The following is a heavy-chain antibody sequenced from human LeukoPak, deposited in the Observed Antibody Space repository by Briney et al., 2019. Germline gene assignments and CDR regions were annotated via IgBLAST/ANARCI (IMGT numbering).Heavy chain of an antibody. V-gene: IGHV1-46*01. CDR3: ARGRAGFSGSWYVY. CDR2: INPSDGST. J-gene: IGHJ4*02. Sequence: ASVKVSCKASGCTFTSYYMHWVRQAPGQGHEWMGVINPSDGSTSYAQKFQGRVAMTRDTSTSTVFMELSSLTSEDAAVYYCARGRAGFSGSWYVYWGQGTLVTVSS. CDR1: GCTFTSYY. D-gene: IGHD6-13*01.